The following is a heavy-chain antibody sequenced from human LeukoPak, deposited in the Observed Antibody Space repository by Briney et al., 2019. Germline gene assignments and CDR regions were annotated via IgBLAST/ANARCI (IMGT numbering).Heavy chain of an antibody. CDR2: IKQDGSEK. CDR1: GFTFSSYW. D-gene: IGHD3-22*01. V-gene: IGHV3-7*03. J-gene: IGHJ4*02. CDR3: AREYHYDSSGYDY. Sequence: PGGSLRLSCAASGFTFSSYWMSWVRQAPGKGLEWVANIKQDGSEKYYVDSVKGRFTISRDNAKNSLYLQMNSLRAEDTAMYYCAREYHYDSSGYDYWGQGTLVTVSS.